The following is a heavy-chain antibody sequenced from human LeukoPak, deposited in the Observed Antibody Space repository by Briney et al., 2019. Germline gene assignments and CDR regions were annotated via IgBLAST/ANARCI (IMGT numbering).Heavy chain of an antibody. J-gene: IGHJ6*02. Sequence: GRSLRPSCAASGFTFSSYAMHWVRQAPGKGLEWVAVISYDGSNKYYADSVKGRFTISRDNSKNTLYLQMNSLRAEDTAVYYCARDFPDYYDSSGYNYYYYYGMDVWGQGTTVTVSS. CDR2: ISYDGSNK. CDR1: GFTFSSYA. V-gene: IGHV3-30-3*01. D-gene: IGHD3-22*01. CDR3: ARDFPDYYDSSGYNYYYYYGMDV.